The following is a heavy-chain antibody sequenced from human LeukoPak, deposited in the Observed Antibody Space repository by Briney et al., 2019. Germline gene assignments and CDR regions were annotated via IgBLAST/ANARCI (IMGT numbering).Heavy chain of an antibody. Sequence: ASVKVSCKASGYTFTGYYMHWVRQAPGQGLEWMGWINPNTGGTNYPQKFQDCVTMTRDTSISTAYMELNRLTSDDTAVYYCARERGSSFDIWGQGTMVTVSS. J-gene: IGHJ3*02. V-gene: IGHV1-2*04. D-gene: IGHD5-12*01. CDR1: GYTFTGYY. CDR2: INPNTGGT. CDR3: ARERGSSFDI.